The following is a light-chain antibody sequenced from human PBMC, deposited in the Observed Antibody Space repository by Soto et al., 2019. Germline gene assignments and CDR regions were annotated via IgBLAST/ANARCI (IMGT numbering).Light chain of an antibody. V-gene: IGKV3D-15*01. CDR3: QQYNKWPRT. CDR2: GAS. CDR1: QSVNIH. Sequence: EIGMTQSPATLSLSPGERATLSCRASQSVNIHLAWYQQKPGQAPRLLIYGASARATGIPAKFSGSGSGTEFTLTISSLQSEDFAVYYCQQYNKWPRTFGQGTKVDIK. J-gene: IGKJ1*01.